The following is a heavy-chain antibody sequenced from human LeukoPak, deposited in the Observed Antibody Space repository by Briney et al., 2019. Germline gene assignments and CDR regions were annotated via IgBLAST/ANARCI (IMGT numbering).Heavy chain of an antibody. CDR2: IKQDGSEK. Sequence: GGSLRLSCAASGFTFSTYWMSWVRQAPGKGLEWVANIKQDGSEKYHVDSVKGRFTISRDNAKNSLYLQMNSLRAEDTAVYYCARDCSSTSCFARWFDPWGQGTLVTVSS. J-gene: IGHJ5*02. CDR3: ARDCSSTSCFARWFDP. CDR1: GFTFSTYW. D-gene: IGHD2-2*01. V-gene: IGHV3-7*01.